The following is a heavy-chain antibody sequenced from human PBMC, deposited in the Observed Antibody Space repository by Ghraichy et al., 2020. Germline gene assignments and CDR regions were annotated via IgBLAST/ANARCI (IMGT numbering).Heavy chain of an antibody. J-gene: IGHJ6*02. CDR1: GFTFSSYE. D-gene: IGHD3-3*01. CDR3: ARVPPLTYYDFWSGERYGMDV. Sequence: SCAASGFTFSSYEMNWVRQAPGKGLEWVSYISSSGSTIYYADSVKGRFTISRVNAKNSLYLQMNSLRAEDTAVYYCARVPPLTYYDFWSGERYGMDVWGQGTTVTVSS. CDR2: ISSSGSTI. V-gene: IGHV3-48*03.